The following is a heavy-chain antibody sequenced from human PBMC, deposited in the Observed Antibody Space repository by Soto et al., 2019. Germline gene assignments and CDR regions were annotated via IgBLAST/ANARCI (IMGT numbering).Heavy chain of an antibody. CDR3: AYAAASHYHAMEV. CDR1: GFSHTTSGVG. V-gene: IGHV2-5*02. CDR2: IYWDDDE. D-gene: IGHD6-25*01. Sequence: QITLKESGPTLVKSTQTLTLTCTFSGFSHTTSGVGVAWIRQPPGKALEWLALIYWDDDERYSPSLKTRLSITKGTSKDQVVLTMANMDPVDTATYYCAYAAASHYHAMEVWGQGTTVTVSS. J-gene: IGHJ6*02.